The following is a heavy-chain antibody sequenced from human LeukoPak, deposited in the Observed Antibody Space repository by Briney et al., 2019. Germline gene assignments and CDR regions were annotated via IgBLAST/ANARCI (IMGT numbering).Heavy chain of an antibody. D-gene: IGHD1-26*01. CDR1: GFTSSSYA. Sequence: GGSLRLSCAASGFTSSSYAMSWVRQAPGKGLEWVSAISGSGGSTYYADSVKGRFTISRDNSKNTLYLQMSSLRAEDTAVYYCAKFLGVVGATPPRYFDYWGQGTLVTVSS. J-gene: IGHJ4*02. CDR2: ISGSGGST. V-gene: IGHV3-23*01. CDR3: AKFLGVVGATPPRYFDY.